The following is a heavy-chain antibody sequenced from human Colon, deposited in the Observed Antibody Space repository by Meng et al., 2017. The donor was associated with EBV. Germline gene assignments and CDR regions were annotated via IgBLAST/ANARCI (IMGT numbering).Heavy chain of an antibody. CDR3: ARGNAYNAPSFDY. CDR2: FYHGGNT. CDR1: CASISSNNW. Sequence: QVHLEAAGPGLVETSGALSLTGAFSCASISSNNWWSWVRLPPGKGLEWIGEFYHGGNTNYNPSLKSRVTISVDRSNDQFSLSLSSVTAADTAVYYCARGNAYNAPSFDYWGQGTLVTVSS. V-gene: IGHV4-4*02. D-gene: IGHD5-24*01. J-gene: IGHJ4*02.